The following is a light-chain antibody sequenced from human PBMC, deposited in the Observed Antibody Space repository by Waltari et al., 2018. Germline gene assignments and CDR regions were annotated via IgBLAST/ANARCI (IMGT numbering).Light chain of an antibody. Sequence: QTVVTQAPSLTVSPGGTVTLTCASSTAAVTSGCFSSWFLQKPEKTPRALMYSSTRQHSWTPARFTGSLLGGNAALTLSGAQPEDEAEYYCLLHCGGAWVFGGGTKVTVL. CDR2: SST. CDR3: LLHCGGAWV. J-gene: IGLJ3*02. V-gene: IGLV7-43*01. CDR1: TAAVTSGCF.